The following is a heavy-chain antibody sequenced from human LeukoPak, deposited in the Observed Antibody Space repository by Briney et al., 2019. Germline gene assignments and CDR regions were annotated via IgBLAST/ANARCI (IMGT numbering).Heavy chain of an antibody. Sequence: SETLSLTCSVSGDSISLSFYYWGWIRQPPGKALEWIGSVYYSGATSYNPSLKSRVTISVDMSKNHFSLKLSSVTAADTAVYYCARHAKRGGSYYGGRNYWGRGPLVTVS. CDR2: VYYSGAT. J-gene: IGHJ4*02. CDR1: GDSISLSFYY. V-gene: IGHV4-39*01. D-gene: IGHD1-26*01. CDR3: ARHAKRGGSYYGGRNY.